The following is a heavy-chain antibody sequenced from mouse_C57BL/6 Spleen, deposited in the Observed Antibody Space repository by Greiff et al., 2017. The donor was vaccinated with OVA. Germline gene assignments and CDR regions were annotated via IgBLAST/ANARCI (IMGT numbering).Heavy chain of an antibody. D-gene: IGHD1-1*01. V-gene: IGHV1-82*01. CDR3: ARGDYYGSSPYAMDY. CDR1: GYAFSSSW. J-gene: IGHJ4*01. Sequence: VQLQQPGPELVKPGASVKISCKASGYAFSSSWMNWVKQRPGKGLEWIGRIYPGDGDTNYNGKFKGKATLTADKSSSTAYMQLSSLTSEDSAVYFCARGDYYGSSPYAMDYWGQGTSVTVSS. CDR2: IYPGDGDT.